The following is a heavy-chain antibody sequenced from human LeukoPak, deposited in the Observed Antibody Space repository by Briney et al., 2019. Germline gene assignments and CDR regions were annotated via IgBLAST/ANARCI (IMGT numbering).Heavy chain of an antibody. V-gene: IGHV1-18*01. D-gene: IGHD2-8*01. CDR3: ARVGDIVLMVYTPGTYYFDY. CDR2: INPYNGNT. CDR1: GYTFTSYG. Sequence: GASVKVSCKASGYTFTSYGINWVRQAPGQGLEWMGWINPYNGNTNYAQKLQGRVTMTTDTSTSTAYMELRSLRSDDTAVYYCARVGDIVLMVYTPGTYYFDYWGQGTLVTVSS. J-gene: IGHJ4*02.